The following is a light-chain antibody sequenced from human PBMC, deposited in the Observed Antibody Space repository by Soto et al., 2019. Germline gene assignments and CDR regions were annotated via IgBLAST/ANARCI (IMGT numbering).Light chain of an antibody. Sequence: DIVMTQSPDSLAVSLGERATINCKSSQSILYSSNNKNYLAWYQQKPGQPPKLLIYWASTRESGVPDRFSGRGSETDFTLTISSLQAEDVAVYYCQQYYSSPTWTFGQGTKVEIK. J-gene: IGKJ1*01. CDR1: QSILYSSNNKNY. CDR3: QQYYSSPTWT. V-gene: IGKV4-1*01. CDR2: WAS.